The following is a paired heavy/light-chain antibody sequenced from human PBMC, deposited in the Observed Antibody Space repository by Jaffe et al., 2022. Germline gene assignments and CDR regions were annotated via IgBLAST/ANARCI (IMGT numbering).Heavy chain of an antibody. CDR1: GFTFSDYY. D-gene: IGHD3-10*01. Sequence: QVQLVESGGGLVKPGGSLRLSCAASGFTFSDYYMSWIRQAPGKGLEWVSYISSSGSTIYYADSVKGRFTISRDNAKNSLYLQMNSLRAEDTAVYYCARRQVTMVQGVIRNWFDPWGQGTLVTVSS. J-gene: IGHJ5*02. CDR2: ISSSGSTI. CDR3: ARRQVTMVQGVIRNWFDP. V-gene: IGHV3-11*01.
Light chain of an antibody. J-gene: IGKJ5*01. CDR3: QQYDNLIT. V-gene: IGKV1-33*01. CDR2: DAS. CDR1: QDISNY. Sequence: DIQMTQSPSSLSASVGDRVTITCQASQDISNYLNWYQQKPGKAPKLLIYDASNLETGVPSRFSGSGSGTDFTFTISSLQPEDIATYYCQQYDNLITFGQGTRLEIK.